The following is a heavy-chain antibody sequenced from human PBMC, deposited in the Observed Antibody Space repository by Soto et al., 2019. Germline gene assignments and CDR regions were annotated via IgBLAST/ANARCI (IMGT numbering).Heavy chain of an antibody. V-gene: IGHV3-53*01. D-gene: IGHD3-10*01. Sequence: GGSLRLSCAASGFTVISNYMSWVLQAPGKGLEWVSVIYSGGSTYYADSVKGRFTISRDNSKNTLYLQMNSLRAEDTGVYYCAREIPPGSGRYSHWGQGTLVTVSS. CDR3: AREIPPGSGRYSH. CDR2: IYSGGST. CDR1: GFTVISNY. J-gene: IGHJ4*02.